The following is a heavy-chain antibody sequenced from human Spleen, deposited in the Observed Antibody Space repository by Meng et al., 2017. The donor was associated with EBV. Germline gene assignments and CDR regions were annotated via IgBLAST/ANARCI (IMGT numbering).Heavy chain of an antibody. CDR3: SRDLAGPFDD. CDR1: GFTFSTFW. Sequence: VQLVGSGGALVQPGGSLRLSCAVSGFTFSTFWMHWVRQVPGKGLVWIARINENGRTTTYADSVKGRFTISRDNPRNTLYLQMNSLRAEDTAVYFCSRDLAGPFDDWGQGTLVTVSS. J-gene: IGHJ4*02. CDR2: INENGRTT. V-gene: IGHV3-74*01.